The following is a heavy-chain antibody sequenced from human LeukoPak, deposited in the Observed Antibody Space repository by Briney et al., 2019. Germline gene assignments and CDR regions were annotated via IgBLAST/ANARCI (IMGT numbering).Heavy chain of an antibody. CDR1: GFTFSNYV. V-gene: IGHV3-23*03. CDR3: AKVGGEDQLLEYFQH. Sequence: GSLRLSCAASGFTFSNYVMAWVRQVPGKGPELVSVVTIGGSSSYYADSVKGRFTISRDNSKGTVYLQMNSLRAEDTAVYYCAKVGGEDQLLEYFQHWGQGTLVTVSS. J-gene: IGHJ1*01. CDR2: VTIGGSSS. D-gene: IGHD2-2*01.